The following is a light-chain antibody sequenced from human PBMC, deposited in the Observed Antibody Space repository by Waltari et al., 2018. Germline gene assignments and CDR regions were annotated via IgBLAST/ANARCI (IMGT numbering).Light chain of an antibody. J-gene: IGKJ4*01. CDR3: QHFNSYPLT. CDR1: QSIRGW. Sequence: DIQMTQSPSTLSASVGDRVTITSRASQSIRGWLAGYQQKAGKAPKLLIYDASTLESGVPSRFSGSGSGTEFTLTISSLQPDDFATYYCQHFNSYPLTFGGGTKVEI. CDR2: DAS. V-gene: IGKV1-5*01.